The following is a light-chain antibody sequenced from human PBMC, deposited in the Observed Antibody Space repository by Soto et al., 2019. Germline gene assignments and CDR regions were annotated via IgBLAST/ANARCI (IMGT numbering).Light chain of an antibody. CDR3: QQYHNYWT. CDR2: RAS. CDR1: QSVAGW. Sequence: DIQMTQSPSTLSASVGDSVSMTCRVSQSVAGWLAWYQQKPGKAPELLIYRASTLQNGVPSRFSGGGFGRTFTLTISDLHPNDSAIYYCQQYHNYWTFGPGTKVEIK. V-gene: IGKV1-5*03. J-gene: IGKJ1*01.